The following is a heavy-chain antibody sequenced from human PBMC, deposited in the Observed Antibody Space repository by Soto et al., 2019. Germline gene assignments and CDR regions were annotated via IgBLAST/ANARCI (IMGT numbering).Heavy chain of an antibody. CDR1: GGSFSDYY. J-gene: IGHJ4*02. D-gene: IGHD1-26*01. Sequence: PSETLSLTCAVYGGSFSDYYWSWIRQPPGKGLEWIGKINHGGHTNYNLSLKSRVTISVDTSKNQFSLNLRSVTAADTAVYYCARSGGSYYSDFWGQGTLVTVSS. CDR3: ARSGGSYYSDF. CDR2: INHGGHT. V-gene: IGHV4-34*01.